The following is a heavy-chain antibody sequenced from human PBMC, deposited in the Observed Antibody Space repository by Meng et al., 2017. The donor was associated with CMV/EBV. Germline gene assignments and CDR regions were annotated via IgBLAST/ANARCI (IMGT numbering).Heavy chain of an antibody. V-gene: IGHV3-74*01. Sequence: GESLKISCAASGFTFSSYWMHWVRQAPGKGLVWVSRINSDGSSTSYADSVKGRFTISRDNAKNSLYLQMNSLRSGDTAVYYCARAYSSSSNCFDPWGQGTLVTVSS. J-gene: IGHJ5*02. CDR3: ARAYSSSSNCFDP. CDR1: GFTFSSYW. D-gene: IGHD6-13*01. CDR2: INSDGSST.